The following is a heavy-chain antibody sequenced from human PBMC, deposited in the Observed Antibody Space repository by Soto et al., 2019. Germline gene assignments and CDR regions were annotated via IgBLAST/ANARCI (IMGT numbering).Heavy chain of an antibody. CDR3: AKHRRRYCSGGSCYSDFQN. V-gene: IGHV3-30*18. Sequence: PGGSLRLSCAASGFTFSSYGMHWVRQAPGKGLEWVAVISYDGSNKYYADSVKGRFTISRDNSKNTLYLQMNSLRAEDTAVYYCAKHRRRYCSGGSCYSDFQNWGQGTLVTVSS. D-gene: IGHD2-15*01. CDR1: GFTFSSYG. CDR2: ISYDGSNK. J-gene: IGHJ1*01.